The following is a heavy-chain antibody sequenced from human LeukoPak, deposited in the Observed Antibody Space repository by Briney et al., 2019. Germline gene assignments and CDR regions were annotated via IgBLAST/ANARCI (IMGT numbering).Heavy chain of an antibody. D-gene: IGHD5-12*01. J-gene: IGHJ4*02. CDR1: GGSFSGDF. V-gene: IGHV4-34*01. CDR3: ARHTWQWLPVDD. Sequence: NPSETLSLTCAVYGGSFSGDFWRWIRQSPGKGLEWIGELNHGGSSTYNPSLQSRVTISVDTSTNQISLKMTSETAADTAIYYCARHTWQWLPVDDWGQGTQVTISS. CDR2: LNHGGSS.